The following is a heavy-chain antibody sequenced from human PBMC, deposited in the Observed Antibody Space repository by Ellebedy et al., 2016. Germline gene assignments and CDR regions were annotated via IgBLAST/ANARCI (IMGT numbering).Heavy chain of an antibody. V-gene: IGHV4-59*08. CDR1: HDNIKTYS. J-gene: IGHJ4*02. D-gene: IGHD4/OR15-4a*01. CDR3: AANYAAYFDY. Sequence: GSLRLSCTVSHDNIKTYSWNWIRQPPGKGLDWIGYIFYSGSTNYNPSLKSRVTISVDTSKNQFSLKLRSVTAADTAVYYCAANYAAYFDYWGQGTLVTVSS. CDR2: IFYSGST.